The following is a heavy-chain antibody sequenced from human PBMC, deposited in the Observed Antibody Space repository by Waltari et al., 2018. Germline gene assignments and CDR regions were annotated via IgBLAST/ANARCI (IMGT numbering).Heavy chain of an antibody. V-gene: IGHV4-4*09. CDR3: ARTTTYDSSGYYHWYFDL. CDR2: IYTSGRT. Sequence: QVQLQESGPGLVKPSETLSLTCTVSGGSISSYYWSWIRQPPGKGLEWIGYIYTSGRTNYNPSLKSRVTISVDTSKNQFSLKLSSVTAADTAVYYCARTTTYDSSGYYHWYFDLWGRGTLVTVSS. J-gene: IGHJ2*01. CDR1: GGSISSYY. D-gene: IGHD3-22*01.